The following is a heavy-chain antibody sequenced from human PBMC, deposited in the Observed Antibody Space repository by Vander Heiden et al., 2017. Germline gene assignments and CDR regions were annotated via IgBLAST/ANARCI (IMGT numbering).Heavy chain of an antibody. Sequence: VQLAHSGAEVKKPGASVKASCKASGDPFTGYHVHWVRQAPGQGLEWMAWINFDSGGTNSAQNFQGRVTVTRDTSISTAYMELSSLTSADTAVYYCAREAVARVDYWGQGTLVTVSS. CDR3: AREAVARVDY. J-gene: IGHJ4*02. V-gene: IGHV1-2*02. CDR1: GDPFTGYH. D-gene: IGHD5-12*01. CDR2: INFDSGGT.